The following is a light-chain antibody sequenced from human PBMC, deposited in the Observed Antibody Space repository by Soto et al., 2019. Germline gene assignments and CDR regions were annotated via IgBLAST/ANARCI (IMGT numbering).Light chain of an antibody. V-gene: IGLV1-44*01. CDR1: RSNIGSNT. CDR2: GNS. CDR3: AAWDDSLSGVV. J-gene: IGLJ3*02. Sequence: QSVLTQPPSASGTPGQRVIMSCSGSRSNIGSNTVNWYQQFPGTAPKLLIYGNSQRPSGVPDRFSGSKSGTSASLAISGLRTEDEADYYCAAWDDSLSGVVFGGGTKLTVL.